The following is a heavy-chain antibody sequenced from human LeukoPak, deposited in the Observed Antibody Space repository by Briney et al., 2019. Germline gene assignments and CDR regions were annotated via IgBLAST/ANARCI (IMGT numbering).Heavy chain of an antibody. Sequence: SETLSLTCIVSGDSISSYYWSWIRQPPGKGLEWIGYIYYSGSTNYNPSLKSRVTISVDTSKNQFSLKLSSVTAADTAVYYCARDRWELLVWGQGTLVTVSS. D-gene: IGHD1-26*01. V-gene: IGHV4-59*01. J-gene: IGHJ4*02. CDR3: ARDRWELLV. CDR1: GDSISSYY. CDR2: IYYSGST.